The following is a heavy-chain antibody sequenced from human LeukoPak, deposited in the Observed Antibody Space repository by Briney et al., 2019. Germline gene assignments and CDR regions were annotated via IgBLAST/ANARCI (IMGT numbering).Heavy chain of an antibody. J-gene: IGHJ6*03. CDR3: ARANDNYYYYYMDV. V-gene: IGHV3-21*01. Sequence: GGSLRLSCAASGFTFSSYSMSWVRQAPGKGLEWVSSISSSSSYIYYVDSVKGRFTISRDNAKNSLYLQMNSLRAEDTAVYYCARANDNYYYYYMDVWGKGTTVTISS. CDR1: GFTFSSYS. D-gene: IGHD3-9*01. CDR2: ISSSSSYI.